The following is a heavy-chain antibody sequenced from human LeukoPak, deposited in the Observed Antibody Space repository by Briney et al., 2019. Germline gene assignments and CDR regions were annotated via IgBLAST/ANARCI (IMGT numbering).Heavy chain of an antibody. CDR1: ELIVSSNH. Sequence: PTGGSLRLSCAASELIVSSNHMSWVRQAPGKGLEWVSIMYSGGATYYADSVKGRFTVSRDNAKNSLYLQMNSLRAEDTALYYCAKLAAAGNFDYWGQGTLVTVSS. V-gene: IGHV3-53*05. CDR2: MYSGGAT. D-gene: IGHD6-13*01. CDR3: AKLAAAGNFDY. J-gene: IGHJ4*02.